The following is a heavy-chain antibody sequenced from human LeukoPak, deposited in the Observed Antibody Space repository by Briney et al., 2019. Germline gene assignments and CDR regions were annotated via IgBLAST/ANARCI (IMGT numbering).Heavy chain of an antibody. CDR1: GGSISRYY. J-gene: IGHJ6*03. V-gene: IGHV4-39*07. CDR3: ARIQYTNYYYYYMDV. CDR2: IYYSGST. D-gene: IGHD1-1*01. Sequence: SETLSLTCTVSGGSISRYYWGWIRQPPGKGLEWIGSIYYSGSTYYNPSLKSRVTISVDTSKNQFSLKLSSVTAADTAVYCCARIQYTNYYYYYMDVWGKGTTVTVSS.